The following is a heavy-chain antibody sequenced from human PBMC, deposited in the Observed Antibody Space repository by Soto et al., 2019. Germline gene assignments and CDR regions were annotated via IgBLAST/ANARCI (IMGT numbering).Heavy chain of an antibody. CDR2: IIPIFGTA. V-gene: IGHV1-69*06. D-gene: IGHD3-3*01. Sequence: SVKVSCKASGGTFSSYAISWVRQAPGQGLEWMGGIIPIFGTANYAQKFQGRVTITADKSTSTAYMELSSLRSEDTAVYYCARDLLDFWSGYLPETYYGMDVWGQGTTVTVSS. CDR1: GGTFSSYA. CDR3: ARDLLDFWSGYLPETYYGMDV. J-gene: IGHJ6*02.